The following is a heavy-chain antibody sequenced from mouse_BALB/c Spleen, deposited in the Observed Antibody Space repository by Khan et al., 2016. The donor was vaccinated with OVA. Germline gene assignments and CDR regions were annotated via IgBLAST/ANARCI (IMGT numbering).Heavy chain of an antibody. CDR1: GYSFTTYY. CDR3: TRHGYVAWFTY. Sequence: EVQLQESGPELMKPGTSVKISCKASGYSFTTYYIHWVMQGHGTSLEWIGYIDPFSGGTTYNQKFKDKATLTVDKSSSTAYIHLSNLTSDDSAVYYCTRHGYVAWFTYWGQGTLVTVSA. CDR2: IDPFSGGT. J-gene: IGHJ3*01. V-gene: IGHV1S135*01. D-gene: IGHD2-2*01.